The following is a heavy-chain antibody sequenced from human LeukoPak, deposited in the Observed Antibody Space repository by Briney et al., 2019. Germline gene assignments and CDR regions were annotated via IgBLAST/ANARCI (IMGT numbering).Heavy chain of an antibody. V-gene: IGHV4-34*01. D-gene: IGHD1-26*01. Sequence: SETLSLTCAVYGVSFSGYYWSWIRQPPGKGLEWIGEINHSGSTNYNPSLKSRVTISVDTSKNQFSLKLSSVTAADTAVYYCARGGGSYYYFDYWGQGTLVTVSS. CDR1: GVSFSGYY. CDR2: INHSGST. CDR3: ARGGGSYYYFDY. J-gene: IGHJ4*02.